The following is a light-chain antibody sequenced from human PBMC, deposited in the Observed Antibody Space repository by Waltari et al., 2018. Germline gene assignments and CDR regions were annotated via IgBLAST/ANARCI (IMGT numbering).Light chain of an antibody. J-gene: IGLJ3*02. V-gene: IGLV1-47*01. CDR1: YSNIGSHF. Sequence: QSVLTQPSSASGAPGQTVTMSCSGSYSNIGSHFVYWHQQVPGAAPKLIISRNDERRSGLPDRFSASKSGTTAALTISGLRPEDEADYYCAAWDDSLSGRVVFGGGTRLTVL. CDR2: RND. CDR3: AAWDDSLSGRVV.